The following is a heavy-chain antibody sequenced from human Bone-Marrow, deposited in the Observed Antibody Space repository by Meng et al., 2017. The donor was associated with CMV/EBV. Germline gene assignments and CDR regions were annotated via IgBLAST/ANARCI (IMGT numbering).Heavy chain of an antibody. J-gene: IGHJ4*02. CDR3: AKVSSSSWYEENGLHEGMYFDD. CDR2: IYYIGST. Sequence: SETLSLTCTVSGGSISSSSYYWGWIRQAPGKGLEWIGSIYYIGSTYYNPSLKSRVTISVDTSKNQFSLKLSSVTAADTAVYYCAKVSSSSWYEENGLHEGMYFDDWGQRTLVTVSS. D-gene: IGHD6-13*01. CDR1: GGSISSSSYY. V-gene: IGHV4-39*07.